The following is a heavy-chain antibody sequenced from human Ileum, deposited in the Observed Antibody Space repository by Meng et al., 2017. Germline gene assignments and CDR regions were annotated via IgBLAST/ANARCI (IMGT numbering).Heavy chain of an antibody. J-gene: IGHJ5*02. CDR3: ARGGPWFDP. CDR2: INHSGST. V-gene: IGHV4-34*01. Sequence: QVQRMQWGAGLFRPSEALSLTCAVYGGSVSGYYWSWIRQPPGKGLEWIGEINHSGSTNYNPSLKSRVTISVDTSKNQFSLKLSSVTAADTAVYYCARGGPWFDPWGQGTLVTVSS. CDR1: GGSVSGYY.